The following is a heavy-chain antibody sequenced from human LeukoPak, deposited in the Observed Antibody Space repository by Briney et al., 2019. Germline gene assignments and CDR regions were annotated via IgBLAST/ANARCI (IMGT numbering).Heavy chain of an antibody. CDR3: ARAYYYDRDWFDP. Sequence: ASVKVSCKASGYTFTGYYMHWMRQAPGQGLEWMGRINPNSGGTNYAQKFQGRVTMTRDTSISAAYMELTRLRSDDTAVYYCARAYYYDRDWFDPWGQGTLVTVSS. CDR2: INPNSGGT. J-gene: IGHJ5*02. V-gene: IGHV1-2*06. D-gene: IGHD3-22*01. CDR1: GYTFTGYY.